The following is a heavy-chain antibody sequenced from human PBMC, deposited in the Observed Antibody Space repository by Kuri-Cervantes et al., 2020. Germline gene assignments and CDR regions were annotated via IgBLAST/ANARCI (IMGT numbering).Heavy chain of an antibody. J-gene: IGHJ5*02. CDR1: GGTFSSYA. CDR3: AREFDAGGFEP. V-gene: IGHV1-2*04. Sequence: ASVKVSCKASGGTFSSYAISWVRQAPGQGLEWMGWINPNSGGTNYAQKFQGWVTMTRDTSISTAYMELSRLRSDDTAVYYCAREFDAGGFEPWGQGTLVTVSS. D-gene: IGHD3-10*01. CDR2: INPNSGGT.